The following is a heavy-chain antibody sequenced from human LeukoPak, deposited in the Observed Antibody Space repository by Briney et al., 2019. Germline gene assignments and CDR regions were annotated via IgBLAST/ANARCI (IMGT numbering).Heavy chain of an antibody. CDR1: GFTFSSYW. Sequence: GGSLRLSCAASGFTFSSYWMSWVRQAPGKGLEWVANIKQDGSEKYYVDSVKGRFTISRDNAKDSLYLQMNSLRAEDTAVYYCAREKNYYDSSGYPYYFDYWGQGTLVTVSS. V-gene: IGHV3-7*01. D-gene: IGHD3-22*01. J-gene: IGHJ4*02. CDR3: AREKNYYDSSGYPYYFDY. CDR2: IKQDGSEK.